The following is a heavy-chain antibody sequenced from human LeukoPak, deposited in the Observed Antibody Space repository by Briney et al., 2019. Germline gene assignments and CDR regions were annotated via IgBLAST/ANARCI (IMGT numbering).Heavy chain of an antibody. J-gene: IGHJ4*01. CDR1: GFTFSSYA. CDR3: ARDTRGESDY. D-gene: IGHD2-2*01. Sequence: GGSLRLSCAASGFTFSSYAMSWVRQAPGKGLEWVSAISGSGGSTYYADSVKGRFTISRDNAKNSLYLQMNSLRAEDTAMYYCARDTRGESDYWGHGTLVTVSS. V-gene: IGHV3-23*01. CDR2: ISGSGGST.